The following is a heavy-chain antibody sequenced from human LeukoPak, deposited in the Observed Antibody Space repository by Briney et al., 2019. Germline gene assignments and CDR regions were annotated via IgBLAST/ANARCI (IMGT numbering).Heavy chain of an antibody. Sequence: QPGGSLRLSCAASGFTFSTYAMSWVRQAPGKGLEWVSSISGSGVNTYYADSVKGRFTISRDNSKNTLYLQMNSLRAEDTAVYYCARRGGGYGLDYWGQGTLVTVSS. D-gene: IGHD5-18*01. CDR1: GFTFSTYA. V-gene: IGHV3-23*01. CDR3: ARRGGGYGLDY. J-gene: IGHJ4*02. CDR2: ISGSGVNT.